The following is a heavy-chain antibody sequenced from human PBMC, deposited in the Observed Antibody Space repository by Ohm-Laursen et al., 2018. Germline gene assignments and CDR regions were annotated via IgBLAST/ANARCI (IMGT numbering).Heavy chain of an antibody. D-gene: IGHD3/OR15-3a*01. CDR3: AKSDFFDY. J-gene: IGHJ4*02. CDR2: ISSSSSYI. CDR1: GDSISSSSYY. Sequence: GTLSLTCTVSGDSISSSSYYWDWIRQPPGKGLEWVSSISSSSSYIYYADSVKGRFTISRDNAKNTLYLQINSLRAEDTAVYYCAKSDFFDYWGQGTLVSVSS. V-gene: IGHV3-21*01.